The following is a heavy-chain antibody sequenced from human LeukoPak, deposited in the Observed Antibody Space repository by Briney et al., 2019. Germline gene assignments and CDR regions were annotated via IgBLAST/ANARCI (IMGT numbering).Heavy chain of an antibody. CDR3: ATSSGWKSNIDY. CDR2: INANSGGT. CDR1: GHTFTGYY. J-gene: IGHJ4*02. Sequence: GASVKVSCKASGHTFTGYYMHWVRQAPGQGLEWMGWINANSGGTNYAQKFQGRVTMTRDTSISTAYMELSRLRSDDTAVFYCATSSGWKSNIDYWGQGTLVTVSS. V-gene: IGHV1-2*02. D-gene: IGHD6-19*01.